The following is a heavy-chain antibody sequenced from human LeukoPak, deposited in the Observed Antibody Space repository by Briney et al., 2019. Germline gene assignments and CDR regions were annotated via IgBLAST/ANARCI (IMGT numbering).Heavy chain of an antibody. V-gene: IGHV1-46*01. CDR2: INPSGGST. Sequence: GASVKVSCKASGYTFTSYYMHWVRQAPGQGLEWMGIINPSGGSTSYAQKFQGRVTMTRDTSTSTVYMELSSLRSEDTAVYYCAAEIQLWLDGMDVWGQGTTVTVSS. CDR1: GYTFTSYY. J-gene: IGHJ6*02. D-gene: IGHD5-18*01. CDR3: AAEIQLWLDGMDV.